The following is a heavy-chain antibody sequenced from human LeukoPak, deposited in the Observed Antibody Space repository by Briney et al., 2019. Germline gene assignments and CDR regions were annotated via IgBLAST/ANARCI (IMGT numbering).Heavy chain of an antibody. CDR1: GFTFSSYG. V-gene: IGHV3-30*02. D-gene: IGHD6-13*01. Sequence: GGSLRLSCAASGFTFSSYGMHWVRQAPGKGLEWVAFIRYDGSNKYYADSVKGRFTISRDNSKNTLYLQMNSLRSEDTAVYYCARMGHVYSSSWVFDYWGQGTLVTVSS. CDR3: ARMGHVYSSSWVFDY. CDR2: IRYDGSNK. J-gene: IGHJ4*02.